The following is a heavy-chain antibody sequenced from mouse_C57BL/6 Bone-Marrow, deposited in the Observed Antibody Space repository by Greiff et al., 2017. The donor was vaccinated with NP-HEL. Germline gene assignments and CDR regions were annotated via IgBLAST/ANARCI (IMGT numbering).Heavy chain of an antibody. CDR3: YSNYLDY. CDR1: GYTFTSYW. Sequence: QVQLQQPGAELVKPGASVKLSCKASGYTFTSYWMQWVKQRPGQGLEWIGEIDPSDSYTNYNQKFKGKATLTVDTSSSTAYMQLSSLTSEDSAVYYCYSNYLDYWGQGTTLTVSS. CDR2: IDPSDSYT. V-gene: IGHV1-50*01. D-gene: IGHD2-5*01. J-gene: IGHJ2*01.